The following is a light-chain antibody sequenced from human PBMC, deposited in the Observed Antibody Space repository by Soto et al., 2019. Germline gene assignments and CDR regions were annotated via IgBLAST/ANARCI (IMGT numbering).Light chain of an antibody. V-gene: IGLV2-8*01. J-gene: IGLJ1*01. CDR1: SSDVGGYNY. CDR2: DVS. Sequence: QSVLTQPPSASGSLGQSVTISCTGTSSDVGGYNYVSWYQQHPGKAPKLLIYDVSHRPSGVPDRFSGSKSGNTASLTVSGLQAEDETDYYCSSYAGSNSVVFGTGTKLTVL. CDR3: SSYAGSNSVV.